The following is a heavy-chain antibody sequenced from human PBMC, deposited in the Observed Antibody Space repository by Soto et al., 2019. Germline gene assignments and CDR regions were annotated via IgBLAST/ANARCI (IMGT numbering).Heavy chain of an antibody. CDR3: ATDVWRPVH. D-gene: IGHD2-21*01. CDR1: GFTFSTYA. Sequence: GGSLSLSCAASGFTFSTYAMSWVRQAPGKGLECVANIGSDGGAKNYVDSLKGRFTISRDNAKNSLYLQMDDLRADDTAVYYCATDVWRPVHWGQGTLVTVSS. CDR2: IGSDGGAK. J-gene: IGHJ4*02. V-gene: IGHV3-7*03.